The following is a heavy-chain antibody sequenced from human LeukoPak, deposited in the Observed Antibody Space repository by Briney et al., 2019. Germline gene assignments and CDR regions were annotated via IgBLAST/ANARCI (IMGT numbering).Heavy chain of an antibody. D-gene: IGHD6-19*01. Sequence: GGSLRLSCAASGFTFSSYAMHWVRRAPGKGLEWVAVIWYDGSNKYYADSVKGRFTISRDNSKNTLYLQMNSLRAEDTAVYYCARGAAVAGNVNWFDPWGQGTLVTVSS. CDR1: GFTFSSYA. CDR2: IWYDGSNK. J-gene: IGHJ5*02. V-gene: IGHV3-33*08. CDR3: ARGAAVAGNVNWFDP.